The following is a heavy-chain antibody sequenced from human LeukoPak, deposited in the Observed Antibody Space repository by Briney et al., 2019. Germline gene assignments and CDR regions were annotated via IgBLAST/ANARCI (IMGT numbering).Heavy chain of an antibody. D-gene: IGHD1/OR15-1a*01. CDR1: GYSFTSCW. V-gene: IGHV5-51*01. J-gene: IGHJ4*02. CDR2: IYPGDSDT. Sequence: GESLKISCKGSGYSFTSCWIAWVRQTPGKSLEWMGIIYPGDSDTRYNPSFQGQVSISADKSIATAYLHLSDLKASDTAIYYCGRHMNNLQLWLDYWGQGTVVTVSS. CDR3: GRHMNNLQLWLDY.